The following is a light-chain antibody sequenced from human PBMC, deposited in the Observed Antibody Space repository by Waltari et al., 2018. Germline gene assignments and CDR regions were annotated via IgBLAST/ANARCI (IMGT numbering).Light chain of an antibody. Sequence: DIVMTQSPDPLAVSLGERATINCKSSQSLLKSSYNKNDLAWYQQKPGQPPKLLIYWASIRESDVPDRFSGSGSGTDFTLTISSLQAEDVAVYYCHQYYSTLWTFGQGTKVEIK. CDR3: HQYYSTLWT. CDR1: QSLLKSSYNKND. J-gene: IGKJ1*01. V-gene: IGKV4-1*01. CDR2: WAS.